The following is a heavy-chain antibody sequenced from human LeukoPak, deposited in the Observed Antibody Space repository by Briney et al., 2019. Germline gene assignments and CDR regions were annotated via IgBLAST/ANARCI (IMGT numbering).Heavy chain of an antibody. CDR3: ASRPAGSTWYGVFDY. J-gene: IGHJ4*02. Sequence: HSETLSLTCTVSGGPIDRRYWSWIRQPPGKGLEWIGYVFYPGSTNYNPSLKSRVTMSLDTSRDQFSLRLTSVTAADTAIYYCASRPAGSTWYGVFDYWSQGTLVTVSS. V-gene: IGHV4-59*11. CDR1: GGPIDRRY. D-gene: IGHD6-13*01. CDR2: VFYPGST.